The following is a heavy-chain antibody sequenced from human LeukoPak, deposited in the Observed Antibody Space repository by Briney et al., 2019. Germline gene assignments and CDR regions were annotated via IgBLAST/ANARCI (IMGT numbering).Heavy chain of an antibody. CDR1: GFTFSSYG. CDR3: AKGYSSGWYALDY. Sequence: QPGGSLRLSCAASGFTFSSYGMHWVRQAPGKGLEWVAVISYDGSNKYYADSVKGRFTISRDNSTNTLYLQMNSLRAEDTAVYYCAKGYSSGWYALDYWGQGTLVTVSS. D-gene: IGHD6-19*01. J-gene: IGHJ4*02. CDR2: ISYDGSNK. V-gene: IGHV3-30*18.